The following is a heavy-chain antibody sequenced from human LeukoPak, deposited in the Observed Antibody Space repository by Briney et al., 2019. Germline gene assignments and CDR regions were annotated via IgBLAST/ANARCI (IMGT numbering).Heavy chain of an antibody. D-gene: IGHD3-22*01. J-gene: IGHJ4*02. CDR1: GFTFSSFA. Sequence: GGSLRLSCAASGFTFSSFAMNWVRQAPGKGLEWVSAISGSAGTAYYADSVKGRFTISRDNSKNTLYLQMNSLRAEDTAVYYCARARVGIYYDSSGYHYFDYWGQGTLVTVSS. CDR3: ARARVGIYYDSSGYHYFDY. CDR2: ISGSAGTA. V-gene: IGHV3-23*01.